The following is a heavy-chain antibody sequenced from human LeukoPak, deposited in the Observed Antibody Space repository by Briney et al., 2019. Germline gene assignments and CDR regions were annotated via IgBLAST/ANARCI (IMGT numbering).Heavy chain of an antibody. J-gene: IGHJ4*02. V-gene: IGHV4-4*07. D-gene: IGHD3-16*01. CDR1: GDSMNNYY. CDR3: ARGGALHTYFDY. Sequence: SETLSLTCTVSGDSMNNYYWTWVRQPAGKGLEWMGRIYISGNTMYNPSLKSRVTMSLDPSKNHFSLKLTSVTAADTAVYFCARGGALHTYFDYWGQGTLVSVSS. CDR2: IYISGNT.